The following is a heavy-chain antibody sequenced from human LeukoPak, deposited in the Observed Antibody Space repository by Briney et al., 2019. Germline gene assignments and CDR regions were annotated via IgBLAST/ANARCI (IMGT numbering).Heavy chain of an antibody. V-gene: IGHV1-2*02. CDR2: IDPNSGGT. CDR1: GYTFTGFY. J-gene: IGHJ4*02. CDR3: ATGGAGTSGTTVDY. D-gene: IGHD1-1*01. Sequence: GASVKVSCKASGYTFTGFYMHWVRQAPGQGLDWMGWIDPNSGGTNHAQEFQGRVTMTRDTSISTAYMELSSLTSDDTAVYYCATGGAGTSGTTVDYWGQGTLVTVSS.